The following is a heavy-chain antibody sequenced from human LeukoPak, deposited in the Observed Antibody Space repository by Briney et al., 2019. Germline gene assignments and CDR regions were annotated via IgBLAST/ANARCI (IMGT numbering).Heavy chain of an antibody. CDR1: GGTFSSYT. V-gene: IGHV1-69*04. CDR2: IIPILGIA. J-gene: IGHJ5*02. Sequence: SVKVSCKASGGTFSSYTISWVRQAPGQGLEWMGRIIPILGIANYAQKFRGRVTITADKSTSTAYMELSSLRSEDTAVYYCGREGAGTMVRGVPNWFDPWGQGTLVTVSS. CDR3: GREGAGTMVRGVPNWFDP. D-gene: IGHD3-10*01.